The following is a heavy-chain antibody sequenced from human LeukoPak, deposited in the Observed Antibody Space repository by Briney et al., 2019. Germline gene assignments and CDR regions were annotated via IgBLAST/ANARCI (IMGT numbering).Heavy chain of an antibody. CDR3: ARHAGYARNWFDP. V-gene: IGHV4-4*09. D-gene: IGHD5-18*01. CDR2: IYTSGST. J-gene: IGHJ5*02. Sequence: PSETLSLTCTVSGGSISSYYWSWIRQPPGKGLEWIGYIYTSGSTNYNPSLKSRVTISVDTSKNQFSLKLSSVTAADTAVYYCARHAGYARNWFDPWGQGTLVTVSS. CDR1: GGSISSYY.